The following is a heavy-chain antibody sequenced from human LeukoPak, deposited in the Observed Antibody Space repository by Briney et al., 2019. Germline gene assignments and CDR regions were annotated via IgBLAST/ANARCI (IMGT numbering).Heavy chain of an antibody. V-gene: IGHV3-30-3*01. CDR2: ISYDGSNK. CDR3: ARVGVPYYYYGMDV. Sequence: PGGSLRLSCAASRFTVSSYAMHWVRQAPGKGLEWVAVISYDGSNKYCTDSVKGRLTISRANSKYTPYLQMNSLRAEDPAVYYCARVGVPYYYYGMDVWGQGTTVTVSS. J-gene: IGHJ6*02. CDR1: RFTVSSYA.